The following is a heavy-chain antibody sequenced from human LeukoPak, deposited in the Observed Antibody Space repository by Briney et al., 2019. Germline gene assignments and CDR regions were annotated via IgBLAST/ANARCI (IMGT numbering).Heavy chain of an antibody. CDR1: GGSISSYY. V-gene: IGHV4-59*01. CDR3: ARVSPSATMIVVG. J-gene: IGHJ4*02. CDR2: IYYSGST. Sequence: PSETLSLTCTVSGGSISSYYWSWIRQPPGKGLEWIGYIYYSGSTNYNPSLKSRVTISVDTSKNQFSLKLSSVTAADTAVYYCARVSPSATMIVVGWGQGTLVTVSS. D-gene: IGHD3-22*01.